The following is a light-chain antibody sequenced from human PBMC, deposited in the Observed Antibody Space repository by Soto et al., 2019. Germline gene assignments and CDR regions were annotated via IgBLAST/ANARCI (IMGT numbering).Light chain of an antibody. Sequence: QSVLTQPRSVSGSPGQSVTISCSGTTSDVGGYNYVSWYQQHPGKGPKLIIYDVYKRPLGVPDRFSGSKSGNTASLTISGLQAEDEADYHCCSQAGSYTVIFGGGTKLTVL. CDR3: CSQAGSYTVI. J-gene: IGLJ2*01. V-gene: IGLV2-11*01. CDR2: DVY. CDR1: TSDVGGYNY.